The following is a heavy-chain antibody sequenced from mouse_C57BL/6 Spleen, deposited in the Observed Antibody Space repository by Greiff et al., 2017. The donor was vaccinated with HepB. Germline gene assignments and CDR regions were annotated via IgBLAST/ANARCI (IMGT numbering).Heavy chain of an antibody. CDR1: GFTFSDYG. Sequence: EVKLVESGGGLVKPGGSLKLSCAASGFTFSDYGMHWVRQAPEKGLEWVAYISSGSSTIYYADTVKGRFTISRDNAKNTLFLQMTSLRSEDTAMYYCATVAPHWYFDVWGTGTTVTVSS. J-gene: IGHJ1*03. D-gene: IGHD1-3*01. V-gene: IGHV5-17*01. CDR3: ATVAPHWYFDV. CDR2: ISSGSSTI.